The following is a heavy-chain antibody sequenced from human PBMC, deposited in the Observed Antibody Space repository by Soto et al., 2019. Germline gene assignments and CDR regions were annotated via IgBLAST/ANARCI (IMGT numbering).Heavy chain of an antibody. CDR3: ARDVGPFRYSYATIWFDP. J-gene: IGHJ5*02. D-gene: IGHD5-18*01. V-gene: IGHV1-3*01. Sequence: QVQLVQSGAEVKKSGASVKVSCKASGYTFTSYAMHWVRQAPGQRLEWMGWINAGNGNTKYSQKFQGRVTITRDTSASTAYMELSSLRSEDTAVYYCARDVGPFRYSYATIWFDPWGQGTLVTVSS. CDR1: GYTFTSYA. CDR2: INAGNGNT.